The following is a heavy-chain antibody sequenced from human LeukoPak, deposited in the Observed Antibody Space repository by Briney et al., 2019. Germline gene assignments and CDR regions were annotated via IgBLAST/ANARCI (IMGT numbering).Heavy chain of an antibody. CDR2: ISGSGGST. V-gene: IGHV3-23*01. J-gene: IGHJ4*02. D-gene: IGHD3-10*01. Sequence: GGSLRLSCAASGFTFSSYAMSWVRQAPGKGLEWVSAISGSGGSTYYADSVKGRFTISRDNSKNTLYLQMNSLRAEDTAVYYFAKGAILWFGELLSPLGYFDYWGQGTLVTVSS. CDR1: GFTFSSYA. CDR3: AKGAILWFGELLSPLGYFDY.